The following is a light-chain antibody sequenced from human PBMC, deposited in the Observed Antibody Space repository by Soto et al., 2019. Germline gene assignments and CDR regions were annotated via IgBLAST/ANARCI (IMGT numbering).Light chain of an antibody. J-gene: IGKJ5*01. CDR3: QQCGNFPIT. CDR1: QDIGSW. V-gene: IGKV1-12*01. CDR2: GAS. Sequence: DIQMTQSPSSLSASVGDRVTITCRASQDIGSWLAWYQQKPGKAPDLLIYGASSLQSGVPSRFYGSGSGTDFTLTISSLQPEDFATYYCQQCGNFPITFGQGTRLEIK.